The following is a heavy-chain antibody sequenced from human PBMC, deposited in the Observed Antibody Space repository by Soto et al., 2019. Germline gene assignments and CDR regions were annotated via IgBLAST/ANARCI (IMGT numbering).Heavy chain of an antibody. CDR2: IDPSDSYT. CDR1: GYSFTSYW. J-gene: IGHJ5*02. Sequence: GESLKISCKGSGYSFTSYWISWVRQMPGKGLEWMGRIDPSDSYTNYSPSFQGHVTISADKSISTAYLQWSSLKASDTAMYYCARLLRDCTNGVCYSRVDPWGQGTLVTVSS. D-gene: IGHD2-8*01. V-gene: IGHV5-10-1*01. CDR3: ARLLRDCTNGVCYSRVDP.